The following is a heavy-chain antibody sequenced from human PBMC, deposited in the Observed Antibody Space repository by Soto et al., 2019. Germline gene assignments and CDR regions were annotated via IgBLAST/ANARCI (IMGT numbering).Heavy chain of an antibody. D-gene: IGHD2-8*01. CDR2: ISGNGGNT. CDR1: VCTFDTYA. J-gene: IGHJ6*01. CDR3: AKDQGPSCFNGLCQSSYSDGMEV. V-gene: IGHV3-23*01. Sequence: GGSLRLSCTSSVCTFDTYAMSCVRQAPGKWLEWVSTISGNGGNTNYADSAKGRFILARDNSRNTVFLQMHSLRAEDTAVYYCAKDQGPSCFNGLCQSSYSDGMEVWGQGTTVSVSS.